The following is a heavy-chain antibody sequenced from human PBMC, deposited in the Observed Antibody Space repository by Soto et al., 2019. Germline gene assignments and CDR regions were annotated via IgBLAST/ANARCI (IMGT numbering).Heavy chain of an antibody. Sequence: QVQLQESGPGLVKPWETLSLTCTVSGDSVSSENYYWTWIRQPPGKGLEWIGYIYSNGNTNYNPSLKSRVTISLDTSINQFSLRLTSVTAADTAVYYCARDIRGYSRAFDYWGKGTLVTVSS. V-gene: IGHV4-61*01. CDR3: ARDIRGYSRAFDY. CDR2: IYSNGNT. D-gene: IGHD5-18*01. J-gene: IGHJ4*02. CDR1: GDSVSSENYY.